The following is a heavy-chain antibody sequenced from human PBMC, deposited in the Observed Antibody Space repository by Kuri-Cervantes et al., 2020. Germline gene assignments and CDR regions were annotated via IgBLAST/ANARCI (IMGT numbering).Heavy chain of an antibody. CDR2: ISSSSSYI. V-gene: IGHV3-21*01. D-gene: IGHD3-22*01. Sequence: GESLKISCAASGFTFSSYSMNWVRQAPGKGLEWVSSISSSSSYIYYADSVKGRFTISRDNAKNSLYLQMNSLRAEDTAVHYCARESDSSGYYGPMRAFDIWGQGTMVTVSS. J-gene: IGHJ3*02. CDR1: GFTFSSYS. CDR3: ARESDSSGYYGPMRAFDI.